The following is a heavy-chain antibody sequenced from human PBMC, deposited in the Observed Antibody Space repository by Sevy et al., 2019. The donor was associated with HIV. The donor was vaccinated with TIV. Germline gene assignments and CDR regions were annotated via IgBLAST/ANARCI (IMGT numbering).Heavy chain of an antibody. V-gene: IGHV4-59*07. Sequence: SDTLSLTCTVSGGSISGYYWSWIRQSPGKGLEWIGYIYNVGDTRYNPSLKSRVTISMATSKNQFSLHLNSVTAADTAVYYCARRVPALAGNWLDPWGQGTLVTVSS. CDR2: IYNVGDT. J-gene: IGHJ5*02. CDR1: GGSISGYY. CDR3: ARRVPALAGNWLDP.